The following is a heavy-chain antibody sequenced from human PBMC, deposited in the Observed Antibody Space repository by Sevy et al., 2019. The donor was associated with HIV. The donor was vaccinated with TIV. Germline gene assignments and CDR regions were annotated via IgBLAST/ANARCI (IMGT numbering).Heavy chain of an antibody. Sequence: ASVNVSCKASGYTFTGYYMHWVRQAPGQGLEWMGRINPNSGGTNYAQKFQGRVTMTRDTSISTAYMELSRLRSDDTAVYYCARGGYSSGWPRKNWFDPWGQGTLVTVSS. J-gene: IGHJ5*02. CDR3: ARGGYSSGWPRKNWFDP. CDR1: GYTFTGYY. CDR2: INPNSGGT. V-gene: IGHV1-2*06. D-gene: IGHD6-19*01.